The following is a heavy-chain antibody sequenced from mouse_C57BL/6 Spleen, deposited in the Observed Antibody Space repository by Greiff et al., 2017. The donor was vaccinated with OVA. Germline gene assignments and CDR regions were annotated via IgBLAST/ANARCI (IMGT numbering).Heavy chain of an antibody. J-gene: IGHJ1*03. V-gene: IGHV5-9-1*02. CDR1: GFTFSSYA. D-gene: IGHD3-3*01. CDR2: ISSGGDYI. CDR3: TREGTRYWYFDV. Sequence: EVMLVESGEGLVKPGGSLKLSCAASGFTFSSYAMSWVRQTPEKRLEWVAYISSGGDYIYYADTVKGRFTISRDNARNTLYLQMSSLKSEDTAMYYCTREGTRYWYFDVWGTGTTVTVSS.